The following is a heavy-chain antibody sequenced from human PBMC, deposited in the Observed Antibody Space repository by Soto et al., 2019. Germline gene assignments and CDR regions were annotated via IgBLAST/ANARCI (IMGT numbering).Heavy chain of an antibody. Sequence: SVKVSCKTSGGTFSNDIFTWVRQAPGQGPEWMGRIISLLDITNYAQKFQGRVTITADKSTSTAYMELNSLRSEDTAVYYCARDSPIGSTFSGYEAIDYWGQGTLVTVSS. J-gene: IGHJ4*02. V-gene: IGHV1-69*04. D-gene: IGHD5-12*01. CDR1: GGTFSNDI. CDR2: IISLLDIT. CDR3: ARDSPIGSTFSGYEAIDY.